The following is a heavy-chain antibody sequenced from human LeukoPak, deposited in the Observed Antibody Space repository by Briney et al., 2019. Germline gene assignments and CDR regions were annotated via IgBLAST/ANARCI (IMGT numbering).Heavy chain of an antibody. V-gene: IGHV3-7*04. CDR3: ARDTGWLDY. Sequence: GGSLRLSCAASGFSFSDSWMTWVRQTPGKGLQWVASIHQDAGEKQYLDSVRGRFTISRDNARNSLYLQMNSLRAEDTAVYYCARDTGWLDYWGQGTLVTVSS. D-gene: IGHD4-11*01. CDR1: GFSFSDSW. J-gene: IGHJ4*02. CDR2: IHQDAGEK.